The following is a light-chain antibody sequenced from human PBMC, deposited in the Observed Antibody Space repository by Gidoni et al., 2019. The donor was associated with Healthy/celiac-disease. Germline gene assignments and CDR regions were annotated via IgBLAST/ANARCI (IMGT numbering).Light chain of an antibody. V-gene: IGLV1-40*01. CDR3: QSYDSSLSGFWV. J-gene: IGLJ3*02. CDR1: SSNIGAGYD. CDR2: GNS. Sequence: QSVLTQPPSVSGAPGQRVTLSCTGSSSNIGAGYDVPWYQQLPGTAPKLLICGNSNRPSGLPDRFSGSKSGTSASLAITGLQAEDEADYYCQSYDSSLSGFWVFGGGTKLTVL.